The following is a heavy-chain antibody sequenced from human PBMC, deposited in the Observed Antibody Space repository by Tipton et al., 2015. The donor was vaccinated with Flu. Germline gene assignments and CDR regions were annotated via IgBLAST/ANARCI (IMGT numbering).Heavy chain of an antibody. CDR1: GYSFTSHW. J-gene: IGHJ4*02. Sequence: QLVQSGAEVKKPGESLKISCKGSGYSFTSHWIGWVRQMPGKGLEWMGIIYPVDSDTRYSPFFEGQVTISADKSTSTAYLQWSSLKASDTAMYYCVRTSDMLTGYPLPGFDYWGQGTLVTISS. V-gene: IGHV5-51*03. D-gene: IGHD3-9*01. CDR3: VRTSDMLTGYPLPGFDY. CDR2: IYPVDSDT.